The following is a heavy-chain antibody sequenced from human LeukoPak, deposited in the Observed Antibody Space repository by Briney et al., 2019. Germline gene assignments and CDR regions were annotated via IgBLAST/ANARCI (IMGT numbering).Heavy chain of an antibody. D-gene: IGHD4-23*01. Sequence: GESLKISCKGSGYSFTSYWIGWVRQMPGKGLEWMGIIYPGDSDTRYSPSFQGQVTISADKSISTAYLQWSSLKASDTAMCYCARLYHFAHDYGGNPVGYFDYWGQGTLVTVSS. CDR2: IYPGDSDT. CDR3: ARLYHFAHDYGGNPVGYFDY. V-gene: IGHV5-51*01. CDR1: GYSFTSYW. J-gene: IGHJ4*02.